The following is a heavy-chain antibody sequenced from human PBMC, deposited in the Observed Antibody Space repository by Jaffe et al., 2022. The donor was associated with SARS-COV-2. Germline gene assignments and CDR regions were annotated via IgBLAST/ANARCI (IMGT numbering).Heavy chain of an antibody. CDR1: GGSISSSSYY. J-gene: IGHJ6*02. Sequence: QLQLQESGPGLVKPSETLSLTCTVSGGSISSSSYYWGWIRQPPGKGLEWIGSIYYSGSTYYNPSLKSRVTISVDTSKNQFSLKLSSVTAADTAVYYCAREGGGATRNFYYYGMDVWGQGTTVTVSS. CDR2: IYYSGST. V-gene: IGHV4-39*02. D-gene: IGHD1-26*01. CDR3: AREGGGATRNFYYYGMDV.